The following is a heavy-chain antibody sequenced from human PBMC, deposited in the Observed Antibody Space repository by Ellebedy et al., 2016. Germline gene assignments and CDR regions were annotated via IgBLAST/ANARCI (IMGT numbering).Heavy chain of an antibody. J-gene: IGHJ4*02. CDR3: ARGRRSHDQFAPFDF. CDR2: FDYRGGA. CDR1: GGSIKTYY. Sequence: SETLSLTCTVSGGSIKTYYWSWMRQPPGKGLEWIGYFDYRGGAEYNPSLKSRITISGDPSKNQFSLPLRSVTSADTALYYCARGRRSHDQFAPFDFWGQGILVIVST. V-gene: IGHV4-59*01. D-gene: IGHD2-15*01.